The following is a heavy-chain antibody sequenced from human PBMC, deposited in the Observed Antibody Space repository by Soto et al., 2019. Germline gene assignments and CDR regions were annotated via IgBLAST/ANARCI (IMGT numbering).Heavy chain of an antibody. CDR1: GYTFTSYG. J-gene: IGHJ6*02. CDR2: IIPIFGTA. CDR3: ARDQHFWSGLDYYGMDV. D-gene: IGHD3-3*02. V-gene: IGHV1-69*13. Sequence: GASVKVSCKASGYTFTSYGISWVRQAPGQGLEWMGGIIPIFGTANYAQKFQGRVTITADESTSTAYMELSSLRSEDTAVYYCARDQHFWSGLDYYGMDVWGQGTTVTVSS.